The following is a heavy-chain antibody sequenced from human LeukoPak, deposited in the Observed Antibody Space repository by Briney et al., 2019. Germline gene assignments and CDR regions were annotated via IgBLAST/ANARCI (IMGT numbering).Heavy chain of an antibody. Sequence: SETLSLTCTVSGGSISSSSYYWGWIRQSPGKGLEWIGSMSDSRNVFYNPSLKSQVTISVDTSKNQFSLKLTSVSAADTAVYFCARAANAWYYFDYWGQGTLVTVSS. V-gene: IGHV4-39*07. D-gene: IGHD2-2*01. CDR3: ARAANAWYYFDY. CDR2: MSDSRNV. J-gene: IGHJ4*02. CDR1: GGSISSSSYY.